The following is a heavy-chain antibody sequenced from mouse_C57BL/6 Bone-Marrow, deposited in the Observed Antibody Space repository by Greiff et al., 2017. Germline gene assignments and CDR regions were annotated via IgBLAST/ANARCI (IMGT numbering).Heavy chain of an antibody. CDR3: ARRRGWYFDV. J-gene: IGHJ1*03. Sequence: VMLVESGGGLVQPGGSLKLSCAASGFTFSDYYMYWVRQTPEKRLEWVAYISTGGGSTYYPDTVKGRFTISRDNANNTLYLQMSRLKSEDTAMYYCARRRGWYFDVWGTGTTVTVSS. CDR1: GFTFSDYY. CDR2: ISTGGGST. V-gene: IGHV5-12*01.